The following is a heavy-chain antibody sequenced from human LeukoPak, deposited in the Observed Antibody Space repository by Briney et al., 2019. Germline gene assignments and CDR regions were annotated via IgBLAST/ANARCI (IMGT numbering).Heavy chain of an antibody. V-gene: IGHV3-48*04. Sequence: GGSLRLSCAASGFTFSIYSMNWVRQAPGKGLEWVSSINNSGNTIYYADSVKGRFTISRDNSKNSLYLQMNSLRAEDTAVYYCASGAQSDYWGQGTLVTVSS. CDR3: ASGAQSDY. CDR2: INNSGNTI. CDR1: GFTFSIYS. J-gene: IGHJ4*02. D-gene: IGHD1-26*01.